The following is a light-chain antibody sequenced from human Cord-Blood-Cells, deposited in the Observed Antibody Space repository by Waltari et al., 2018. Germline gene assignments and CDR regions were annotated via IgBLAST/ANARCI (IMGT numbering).Light chain of an antibody. CDR2: EGS. CDR1: SRDVGSYNL. CDR3: CSYAGSSTWV. Sequence: QSALTQPASVSGSPGQSITISCTGTSRDVGSYNLVSWYQQHPGKAPKLMIYEGSKRTSGVSNRFSGSKSGNTASLTSAGLQAEDEADYYCCSYAGSSTWVFGGGTKLTVL. J-gene: IGLJ3*02. V-gene: IGLV2-23*01.